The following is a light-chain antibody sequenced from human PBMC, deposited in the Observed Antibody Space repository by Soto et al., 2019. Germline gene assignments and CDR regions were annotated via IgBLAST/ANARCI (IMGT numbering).Light chain of an antibody. CDR2: GAS. V-gene: IGKV3-20*01. Sequence: EIVLTHSPGTLALSPWEGATLSCSASQSVSSSYLAWYQQKPGQAPRLLIYGASSRATGIPDRFSGSGSGTDFTLTISRLEPEDFAVYYCQQYGSSPTFGQGTKVDNK. J-gene: IGKJ1*01. CDR3: QQYGSSPT. CDR1: QSVSSSY.